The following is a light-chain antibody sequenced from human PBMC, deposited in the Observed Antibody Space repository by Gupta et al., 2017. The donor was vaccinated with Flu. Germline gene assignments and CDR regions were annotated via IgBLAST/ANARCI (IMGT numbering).Light chain of an antibody. V-gene: IGKV1-39*01. J-gene: IGKJ2*01. CDR2: ATS. CDR3: QQSYSPSYT. Sequence: IINYVNWYQHRPGRAPNLLIYATSNLQGGVPSRFSGRGSGTAFTLTISGLQPEDFGTYYCQQSYSPSYTFGQGTTLEIK. CDR1: IINY.